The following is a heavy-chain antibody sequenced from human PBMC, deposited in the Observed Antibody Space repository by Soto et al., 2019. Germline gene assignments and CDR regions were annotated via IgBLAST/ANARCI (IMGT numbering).Heavy chain of an antibody. Sequence: SETLSLTCAAPGGSFSAYYWSWIRQPPGRGLEWIGEINHNGNSNYNPALESRVTISVDTSKNQFSLKLISVTAADTAVYYCARHFVAVVIKGWGYWGQGTLVTVSS. V-gene: IGHV4-34*01. CDR3: ARHFVAVVIKGWGY. CDR2: INHNGNS. D-gene: IGHD3-22*01. CDR1: GGSFSAYY. J-gene: IGHJ4*02.